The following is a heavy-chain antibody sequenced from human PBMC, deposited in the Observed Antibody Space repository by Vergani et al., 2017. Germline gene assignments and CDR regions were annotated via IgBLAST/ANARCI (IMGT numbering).Heavy chain of an antibody. Sequence: EVQLLESGGGLVQPGGSLRLSCAASGFTFSSYAMSWVRQAPGKGLEWVSAISGSGGSTYYADSVKGRFTISRDNSKNTLYLQMNSLRAEDTAVYYCAKGEWGGSGSYYVYWGQGTLVTVS. CDR3: AKGEWGGSGSYYVY. D-gene: IGHD3-10*01. CDR1: GFTFSSYA. V-gene: IGHV3-23*01. CDR2: ISGSGGST. J-gene: IGHJ4*02.